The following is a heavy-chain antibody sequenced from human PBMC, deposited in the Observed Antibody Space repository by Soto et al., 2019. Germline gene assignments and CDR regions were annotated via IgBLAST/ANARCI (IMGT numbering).Heavy chain of an antibody. CDR2: MRKKVNSDTT. V-gene: IGHV3-72*01. Sequence: PGGSLILSCAGSGFTLSDHYMDWVRQAPGKGLEWVGRMRKKVNSDTTEYAASVKGRFTISRDDSKDSLNLQMNSLKIEDTAVYYCARTPQSGNDFHVWGQGTTVTVSS. CDR3: ARTPQSGNDFHV. D-gene: IGHD3-3*01. CDR1: GFTLSDHY. J-gene: IGHJ6*02.